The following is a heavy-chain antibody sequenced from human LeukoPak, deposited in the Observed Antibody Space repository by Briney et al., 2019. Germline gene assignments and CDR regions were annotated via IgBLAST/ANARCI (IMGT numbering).Heavy chain of an antibody. D-gene: IGHD3-10*01. CDR1: GGSISSYY. CDR2: IYYSGST. Sequence: SETLSLTCTVSGGSISSYYWSWIRQPPGKGLEWIGYIYYSGSTNYNPSLKSRVTISVDTSKNQFSLKLSSVTAADTAVYYCARVMYGSAVVLDYWGQGTLVTVSS. CDR3: ARVMYGSAVVLDY. V-gene: IGHV4-59*12. J-gene: IGHJ4*02.